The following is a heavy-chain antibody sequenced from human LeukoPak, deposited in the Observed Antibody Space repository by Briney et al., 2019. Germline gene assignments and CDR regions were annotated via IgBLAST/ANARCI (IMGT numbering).Heavy chain of an antibody. CDR1: GVSISPYY. D-gene: IGHD3-9*01. J-gene: IGHJ2*01. CDR2: IHTSGSN. V-gene: IGHV4-4*09. Sequence: SETLSLTCAVSGVSISPYYWAWIRQPPGKGLEWIGYIHTSGSNNQYPSLKSRVTISVDTSKNQFSLKLSSVTAADTAVYYCASGVYDILTGYYTHPGYFDLWGRGTLVTVSS. CDR3: ASGVYDILTGYYTHPGYFDL.